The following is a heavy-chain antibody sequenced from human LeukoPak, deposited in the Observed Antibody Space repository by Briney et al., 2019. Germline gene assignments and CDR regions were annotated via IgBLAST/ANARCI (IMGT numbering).Heavy chain of an antibody. J-gene: IGHJ4*02. V-gene: IGHV1-69*04. D-gene: IGHD5-12*01. Sequence: ASVKVSCKASGGTFSSYAISWVRQAPGQGLEWMGRIIPILGIANYAQKFQGRVTITADKSTSTAYMELSSLRSEDTAVYYCATKEGYSGYDSYFDYWGQGTLVTVSS. CDR1: GGTFSSYA. CDR2: IIPILGIA. CDR3: ATKEGYSGYDSYFDY.